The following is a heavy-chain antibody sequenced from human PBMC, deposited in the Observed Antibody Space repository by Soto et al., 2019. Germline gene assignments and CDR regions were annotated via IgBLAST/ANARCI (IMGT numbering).Heavy chain of an antibody. D-gene: IGHD6-13*01. CDR1: GFTFSSYA. CDR3: ARSRSSSWYSVINWFDP. Sequence: SLRLSCAASGFTFSSYAMHWVRQAPGKGLEWVAVISYDGSNKYYADSAKGRFTISRDNSKNTLYLQMNSLRAEDTAVYYCARSRSSSWYSVINWFDPWGQGTLVTVSS. CDR2: ISYDGSNK. J-gene: IGHJ5*02. V-gene: IGHV3-30-3*01.